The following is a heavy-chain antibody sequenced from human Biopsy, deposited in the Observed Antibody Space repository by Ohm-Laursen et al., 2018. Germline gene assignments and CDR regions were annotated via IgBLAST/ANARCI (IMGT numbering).Heavy chain of an antibody. CDR1: GGTFSSFG. V-gene: IGHV1-69*13. Sequence: SVKVSCKASGGTFSSFGISWVRQAPGQGLEWMGEINSMFGTTNYAQTFQGRVTITADESTSTAYMEVSSLRSEDTAVYYCARAERFLECFDIWGQGTMVTVSS. D-gene: IGHD3-3*01. CDR2: INSMFGTT. J-gene: IGHJ3*02. CDR3: ARAERFLECFDI.